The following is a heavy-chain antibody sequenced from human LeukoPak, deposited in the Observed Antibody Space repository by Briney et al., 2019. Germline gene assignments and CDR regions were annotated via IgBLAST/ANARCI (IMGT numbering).Heavy chain of an antibody. V-gene: IGHV1-8*01. J-gene: IGHJ4*02. CDR2: MNPNSGNT. Sequence: ASVTVSCKASGYTFTSYDINWVRQAPGQGLEWMGWMNPNSGNTGYAQKFQGRVTMTRNTSISTAYMELSSLRSEDTAVYYCARVLTYDSIGYQFDYWGQGTLVTVSS. CDR3: ARVLTYDSIGYQFDY. D-gene: IGHD3-22*01. CDR1: GYTFTSYD.